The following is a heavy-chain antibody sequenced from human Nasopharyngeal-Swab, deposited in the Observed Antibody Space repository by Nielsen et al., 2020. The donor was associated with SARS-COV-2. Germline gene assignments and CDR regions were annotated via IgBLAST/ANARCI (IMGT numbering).Heavy chain of an antibody. CDR1: GGSISSYY. Sequence: GSLRLSCTVSGGSISSYYWSWIRQPPGKGLEWIGYIYYSGNTNYNPSLKSRVTISVDTSKNQFSLKLSSVTAADTAVYYCARGTITFGGVIVSNWFDPWGQGTLVTVSS. D-gene: IGHD3-16*02. CDR3: ARGTITFGGVIVSNWFDP. J-gene: IGHJ5*02. CDR2: IYYSGNT. V-gene: IGHV4-59*01.